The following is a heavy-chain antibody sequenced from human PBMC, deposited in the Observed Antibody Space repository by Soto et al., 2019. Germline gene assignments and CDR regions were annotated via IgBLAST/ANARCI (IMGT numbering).Heavy chain of an antibody. CDR1: GGTFSSYA. CDR3: ARGTHYCSGGSCYDY. Sequence: SVKVSCKASGGTFSSYAISWVRQAPGQGLEWMGGIIPIFGTANYAQKFQGRVTITADESTSTAYMELSSLRSEDTAVYYCARGTHYCSGGSCYDYWGQGTLVTVSS. D-gene: IGHD2-15*01. J-gene: IGHJ4*02. V-gene: IGHV1-69*01. CDR2: IIPIFGTA.